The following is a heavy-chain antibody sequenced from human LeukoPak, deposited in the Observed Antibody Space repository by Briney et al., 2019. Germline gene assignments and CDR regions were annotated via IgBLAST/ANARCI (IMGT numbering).Heavy chain of an antibody. V-gene: IGHV4-61*02. CDR3: ARGIGTSYDSSRDAFDI. D-gene: IGHD3-22*01. J-gene: IGHJ3*02. CDR1: AGSINSGDYY. Sequence: PSETLSLTCTVSAGSINSGDYYWSWIRQPDGKGLEWIGRIYSPGTNYNYNPSLKSRVTISIDTSKNQFSLKLTSVTAADTAVYYCARGIGTSYDSSRDAFDIWGQGTMVTVSS. CDR2: IYSPGTN.